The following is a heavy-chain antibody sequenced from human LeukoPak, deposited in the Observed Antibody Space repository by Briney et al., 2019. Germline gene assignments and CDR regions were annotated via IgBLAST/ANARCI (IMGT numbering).Heavy chain of an antibody. CDR1: GFTFDDYG. V-gene: IGHV3-20*04. CDR2: INWNGGST. CDR3: ARDSIFGVVINYMDV. D-gene: IGHD3-3*01. Sequence: GGSLRLSCAASGFTFDDYGMSWVRHAPGKGLEWVSGINWNGGSTGYADSVKGRFTISRGNAKNSLYLQMNSLRAEDTALYYCARDSIFGVVINYMDVWGKGTTVTVSS. J-gene: IGHJ6*03.